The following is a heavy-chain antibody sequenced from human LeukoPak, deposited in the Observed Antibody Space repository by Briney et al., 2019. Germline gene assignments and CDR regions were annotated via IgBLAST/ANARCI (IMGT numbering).Heavy chain of an antibody. CDR1: GGSISSYY. J-gene: IGHJ6*02. V-gene: IGHV4-59*01. Sequence: PSETLSVTCTVSGGSISSYYWSWIRQPPGKGLEWIGYIYYSGSTNYNPSLKSRVTISVDTSKNQFSLKLSSVTAADTAVYYCARAPGMDVWGQGTTVTVSS. CDR3: ARAPGMDV. CDR2: IYYSGST.